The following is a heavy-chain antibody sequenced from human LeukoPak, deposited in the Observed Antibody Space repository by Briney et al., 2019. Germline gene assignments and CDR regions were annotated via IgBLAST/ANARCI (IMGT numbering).Heavy chain of an antibody. V-gene: IGHV4-59*12. Sequence: KPSETLSLTCTVSGGSISSYYWSWIRQPPGKGLEWIGYIYYSGSTNYNPSLKSRVTISVDTSKNQFSLKLSSVTAADTAVYYCARGNSSGWYSSYWGQGTLVTVSS. CDR3: ARGNSSGWYSSY. CDR2: IYYSGST. CDR1: GGSISSYY. J-gene: IGHJ4*02. D-gene: IGHD6-19*01.